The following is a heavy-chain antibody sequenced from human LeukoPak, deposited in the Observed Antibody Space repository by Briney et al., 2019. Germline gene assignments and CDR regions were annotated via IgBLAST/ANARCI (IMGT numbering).Heavy chain of an antibody. Sequence: SETLSLTCTVSGGSISSGGYYWSWIRQHPGKGLEWIGYIYYSGSTFYNPSLKSRVTISVDTSKNQFSLKLSSVTAADTAVYYCAREAFPWGYFDYWGQGTLVTVSS. CDR1: GGSISSGGYY. V-gene: IGHV4-31*03. J-gene: IGHJ4*02. CDR2: IYYSGST. CDR3: AREAFPWGYFDY. D-gene: IGHD3-16*01.